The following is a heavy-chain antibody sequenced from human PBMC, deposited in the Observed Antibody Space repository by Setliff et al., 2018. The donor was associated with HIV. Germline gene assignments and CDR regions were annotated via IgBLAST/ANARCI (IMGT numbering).Heavy chain of an antibody. CDR1: GYTFTGYY. Sequence: ASVKVSCKTSGYTFTGYYVHWVRQAPGQGLEWMGWINPNNGNTNYAQKFQGRLTMTEDTSTDTAYMELSSLRSDDTAMYYCATDPGYSSTWYSESFQHWGQGTVVTVSS. CDR2: INPNNGNT. D-gene: IGHD6-13*01. V-gene: IGHV1-2*02. CDR3: ATDPGYSSTWYSESFQH. J-gene: IGHJ1*01.